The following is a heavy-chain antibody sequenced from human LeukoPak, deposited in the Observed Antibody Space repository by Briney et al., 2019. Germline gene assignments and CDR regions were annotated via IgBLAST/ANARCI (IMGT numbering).Heavy chain of an antibody. Sequence: GSLRLSCAASGFTFSSYAMSWVRQPPGKGLEWIGEINHSGSTSYNPSLKSRVTISIDTSKNQFSLKLSSVTAADTAVYYCARDFAFDIWGQGTMVTVSS. J-gene: IGHJ3*02. CDR2: INHSGST. V-gene: IGHV4-34*01. CDR3: ARDFAFDI. CDR1: GFTFSSYA.